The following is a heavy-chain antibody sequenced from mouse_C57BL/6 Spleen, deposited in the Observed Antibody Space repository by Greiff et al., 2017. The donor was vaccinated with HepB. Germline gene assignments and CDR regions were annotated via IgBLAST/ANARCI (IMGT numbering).Heavy chain of an antibody. CDR1: GYTFTDYE. Sequence: QVQLKQSGAELVRPGASVTLSCKASGYTFTDYEMHWVKQTPVHGLEWIGAIDPETGGTAYNQKFKGKAILTADKSSSTAYMELRSLTSEDSAVYYCTRWYYGSHYYAMDYWGQGTSVTVSS. CDR2: IDPETGGT. J-gene: IGHJ4*01. D-gene: IGHD1-1*01. CDR3: TRWYYGSHYYAMDY. V-gene: IGHV1-15*01.